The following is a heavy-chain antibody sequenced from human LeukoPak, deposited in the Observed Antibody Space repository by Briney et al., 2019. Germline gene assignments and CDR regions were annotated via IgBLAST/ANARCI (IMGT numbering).Heavy chain of an antibody. Sequence: SETLSLTCTVSGGSISSYYWSWIRQPPGKGPEYIGFIHFSGSTNYNPSLANRVTISADTSTNQFSLRLESVTAADTAVYYCAREGGSYRPLDYSGQGTLVTVSS. V-gene: IGHV4-59*01. CDR1: GGSISSYY. CDR2: IHFSGST. J-gene: IGHJ4*02. D-gene: IGHD3-16*02. CDR3: AREGGSYRPLDY.